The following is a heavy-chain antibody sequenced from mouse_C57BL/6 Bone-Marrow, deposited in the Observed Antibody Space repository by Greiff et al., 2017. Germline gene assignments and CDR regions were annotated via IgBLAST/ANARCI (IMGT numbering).Heavy chain of an antibody. CDR3: ARGTTVVAD. J-gene: IGHJ3*01. Sequence: EVKLQESGGGLVKPGGSLKLSCAASGFTFSDYGMHWVRQAPEKGLEWVAYISSGSSTIYYADTVKGRFTISRANAKNTLFLQMTRLRSEDTAMYYCARGTTVVADWGQGTLVTVSA. V-gene: IGHV5-17*01. D-gene: IGHD1-1*01. CDR2: ISSGSSTI. CDR1: GFTFSDYG.